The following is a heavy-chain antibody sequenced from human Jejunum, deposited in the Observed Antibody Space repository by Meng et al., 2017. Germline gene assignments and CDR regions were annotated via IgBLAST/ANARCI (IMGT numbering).Heavy chain of an antibody. D-gene: IGHD2-15*01. CDR3: ARESGGSNQYYFDY. V-gene: IGHV6-1*01. J-gene: IGHJ4*02. CDR1: WDSVSSNSAA. CDR2: TYYRSKWYN. Sequence: SCPGLVKPSQTPSLNFAISWDSVSSNSAAWKWIRQSPSRGLEWLGRTYYRSKWYNDYAVSVKSRITINPDTSKNQFSLQLNSVTPEDTAVYYCARESGGSNQYYFDYWGQGTLVTVSS.